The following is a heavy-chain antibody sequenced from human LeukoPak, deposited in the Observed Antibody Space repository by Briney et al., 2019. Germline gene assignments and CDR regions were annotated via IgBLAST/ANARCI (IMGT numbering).Heavy chain of an antibody. CDR2: INPNSGGT. J-gene: IGHJ3*02. Sequence: ASVKVSCKVSGYTFTGYYMHWVRQAPGQGLEWMGRINPNSGGTNYAQKFQGRVTMTRDTSISTAYMELSRLRSDDTAVYYCASSSGWYHRDAFDIWGQGTMVTVSS. V-gene: IGHV1-2*06. D-gene: IGHD6-19*01. CDR3: ASSSGWYHRDAFDI. CDR1: GYTFTGYY.